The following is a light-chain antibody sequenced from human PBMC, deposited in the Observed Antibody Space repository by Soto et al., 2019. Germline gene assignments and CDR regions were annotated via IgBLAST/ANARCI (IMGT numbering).Light chain of an antibody. J-gene: IGKJ5*01. CDR3: HFRA. V-gene: IGKV1-5*03. Sequence: IQMTLAPSTLSGSLGEGVTITCRASQTISSWLAWYQQKPGKAPKLLIYKASTLKSGVPSRFSGSGSGTEFTLTIGSLQPDDFATYSCHFRAFAQGTRLEIK. CDR1: QTISSW. CDR2: KAS.